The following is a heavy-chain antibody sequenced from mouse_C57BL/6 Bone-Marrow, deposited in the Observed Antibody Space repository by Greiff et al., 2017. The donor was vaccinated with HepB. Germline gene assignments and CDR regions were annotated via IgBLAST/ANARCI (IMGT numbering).Heavy chain of an antibody. CDR3: ARRGPLLYFDY. J-gene: IGHJ2*01. D-gene: IGHD1-1*01. V-gene: IGHV1-61*01. Sequence: QVQLQQPGAELVRPGSSVKLSCKASGYTFTSYWMDWVKQRPGQGLEWIGNIYPSDSETHYNQKFKDKATLTVDKSSSTAYMQLSSLTSEDSAIYYCARRGPLLYFDYWGQGTTLTVSS. CDR1: GYTFTSYW. CDR2: IYPSDSET.